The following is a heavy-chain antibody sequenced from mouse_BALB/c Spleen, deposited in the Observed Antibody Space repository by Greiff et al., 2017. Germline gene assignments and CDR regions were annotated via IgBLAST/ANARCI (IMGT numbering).Heavy chain of an antibody. D-gene: IGHD2-14*01. CDR2: IWSGGST. Sequence: VQRVESGPGLVQPSQSLSITCTVSGFSLTSYGVHWVRQSPGKGLEWLGVIWSGGSTDYNAAFISRLSISKDNSKSQVFFKMNSLQANDTAIYYCARNYRYDEGSLFAYWGQGTLVTVSA. J-gene: IGHJ3*01. CDR1: GFSLTSYG. CDR3: ARNYRYDEGSLFAY. V-gene: IGHV2-2*02.